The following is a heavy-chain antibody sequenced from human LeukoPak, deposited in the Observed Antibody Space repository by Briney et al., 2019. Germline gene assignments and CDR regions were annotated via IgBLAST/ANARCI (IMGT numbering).Heavy chain of an antibody. D-gene: IGHD1-26*01. CDR2: IWYDRSNK. CDR1: GFTFSSYG. V-gene: IGHV3-33*06. J-gene: IGHJ3*02. Sequence: PGRSLRLSCAASGFTFSSYGMHWVRQAPGKGLEWVAVIWYDRSNKYYADSVKGRFTISRDNSKNTLYLQMNSLRAEDTAVYYCAKDRDGSYDRGPRDAFDIWGQGTMVTVSS. CDR3: AKDRDGSYDRGPRDAFDI.